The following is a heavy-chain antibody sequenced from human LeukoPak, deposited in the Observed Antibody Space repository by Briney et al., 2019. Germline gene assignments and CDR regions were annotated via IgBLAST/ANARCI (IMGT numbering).Heavy chain of an antibody. CDR1: GYTFTSYY. CDR3: ARVLIAARFLVRREYYFDY. J-gene: IGHJ4*02. CDR2: INPSGGST. D-gene: IGHD6-6*01. Sequence: ASVKVSCKASGYTFTSYYMHWVRQAPGQGLEWMGIINPSGGSTSYAQKFQGRVTMTRDTSTSTVYMELSSLRSEDTAVYYCARVLIAARFLVRREYYFDYWGQGTLVTVSS. V-gene: IGHV1-46*01.